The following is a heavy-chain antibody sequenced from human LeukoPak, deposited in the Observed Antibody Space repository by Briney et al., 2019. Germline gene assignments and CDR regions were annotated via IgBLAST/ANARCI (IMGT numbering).Heavy chain of an antibody. D-gene: IGHD3-10*01. V-gene: IGHV4-34*01. J-gene: IGHJ5*02. Sequence: PSETLSLTCAVYGGSLSGYYLSWLRQPPGKGLEWIGEINHSGSTNYNPSLKSRVTISVDTSKNQFSLKLSSVTAADTAVYYCARGGLLWFGELFGNNWFDPWGQGTLVTVSS. CDR2: INHSGST. CDR1: GGSLSGYY. CDR3: ARGGLLWFGELFGNNWFDP.